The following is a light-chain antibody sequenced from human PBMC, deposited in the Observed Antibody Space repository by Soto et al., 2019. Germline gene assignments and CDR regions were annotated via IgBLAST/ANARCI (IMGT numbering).Light chain of an antibody. CDR3: QQYYIWPLT. CDR2: GAS. V-gene: IGKV3-15*01. Sequence: ETVMTQSPATLSVSPGERATLSCRASQSVGTSLAWYQQKPGQAPRVLMYGASSRATGVPGRFSGSGSATEFTLTISSLQSEDFAVYYCQQYYIWPLTFGGGTKVEI. CDR1: QSVGTS. J-gene: IGKJ4*01.